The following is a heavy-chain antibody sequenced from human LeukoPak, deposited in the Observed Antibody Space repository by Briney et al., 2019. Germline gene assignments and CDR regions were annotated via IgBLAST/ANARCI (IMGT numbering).Heavy chain of an antibody. J-gene: IGHJ4*02. V-gene: IGHV3-21*04. CDR3: AKQLGYCSDGSCYFPY. CDR1: GFTFSSYS. Sequence: QTGGSLRLSCAASGFTFSSYSMNWVRQAPGKGLEWVSSISSSSSYIYYADSVQGRFTISRDNSKSTLCLQMNSLRAEDTAVYYCAKQLGYCSDGSCYFPYWGQGTLVTVSS. CDR2: ISSSSSYI. D-gene: IGHD2-15*01.